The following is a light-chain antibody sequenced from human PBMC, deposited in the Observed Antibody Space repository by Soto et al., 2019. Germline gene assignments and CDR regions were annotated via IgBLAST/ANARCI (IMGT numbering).Light chain of an antibody. CDR3: QTWGTGIQV. Sequence: QPVLTQSPSASASLGASVKLTCTLSSRHSSYAIAWHQQQPERGPRFLMKVNSDGSHTKGDGIPYRFSGSSSGAERYLTISILQSEDEADYYCQTWGTGIQVFGGGTKLTVL. V-gene: IGLV4-69*02. CDR1: SRHSSYA. J-gene: IGLJ2*01. CDR2: VNSDGSH.